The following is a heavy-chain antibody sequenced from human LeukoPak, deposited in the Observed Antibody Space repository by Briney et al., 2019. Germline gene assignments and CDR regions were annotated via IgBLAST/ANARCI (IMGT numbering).Heavy chain of an antibody. CDR2: INPNSGGT. CDR3: ARDLVGYYDSSGYYSDYFDY. V-gene: IGHV1-2*02. J-gene: IGHJ4*02. Sequence: ASVKVSCKASGYTFTGYYMHWVRQAPGQGLEWMGWINPNSGGTNYAQKFQGRVTMTRDTSISTAYMELSRLRSDDTAVYYCARDLVGYYDSSGYYSDYFDYWGQGTLVTVSS. D-gene: IGHD3-22*01. CDR1: GYTFTGYY.